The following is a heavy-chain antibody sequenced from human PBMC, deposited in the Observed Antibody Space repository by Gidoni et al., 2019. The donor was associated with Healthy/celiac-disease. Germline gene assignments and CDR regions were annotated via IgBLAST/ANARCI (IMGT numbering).Heavy chain of an antibody. CDR2: IYYSGST. V-gene: IGHV4-31*02. J-gene: IGHJ4*02. Sequence: SWIRQHPGKGLEWIGYIYYSGSTYYNPYLKSRVTISVDTSKNQFSLKLSSVTAADTAVYYCARTGIAAAGNGGDYWGQGTLVTASS. D-gene: IGHD6-13*01. CDR3: ARTGIAAAGNGGDY.